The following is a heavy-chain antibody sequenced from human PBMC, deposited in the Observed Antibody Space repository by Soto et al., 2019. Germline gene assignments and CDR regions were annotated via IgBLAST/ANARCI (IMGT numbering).Heavy chain of an antibody. CDR2: ISSSSSYI. J-gene: IGHJ6*03. D-gene: IGHD4-17*01. CDR3: ARAPGDYGDYVYYYYYMDV. CDR1: GFTFSSYS. Sequence: GGSLRLSCAASGFTFSSYSMNWVRQAPGKGLEWVSSISSSSSYIYYADSVKGRFTISRDNAKNSLYLQMNSLRAEDTAVYYCARAPGDYGDYVYYYYYMDVWGKGTTVTVSS. V-gene: IGHV3-21*01.